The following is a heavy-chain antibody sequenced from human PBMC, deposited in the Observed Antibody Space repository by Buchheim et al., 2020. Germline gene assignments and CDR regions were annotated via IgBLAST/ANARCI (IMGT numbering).Heavy chain of an antibody. V-gene: IGHV4-31*03. CDR3: ARGNPVYDILTGYYNDRWFDP. CDR1: GGSISSGGYY. CDR2: IYYSGST. J-gene: IGHJ5*02. Sequence: QVQLQESGPGLVKPSQTLSLTCTVSGGSISSGGYYWSRIRHHPGKGLEWIGYIYYSGSTYYNPSLKSRVTISVDTSKNQFSLKLSSVTAADTAVYYCARGNPVYDILTGYYNDRWFDPWGQGTL. D-gene: IGHD3-9*01.